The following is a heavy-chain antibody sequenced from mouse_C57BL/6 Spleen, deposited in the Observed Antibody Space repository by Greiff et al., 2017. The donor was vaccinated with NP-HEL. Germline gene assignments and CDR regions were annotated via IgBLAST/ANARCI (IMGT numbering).Heavy chain of an antibody. CDR3: ARSSARYFDV. V-gene: IGHV5-16*01. Sequence: EVQLVESEGGLVQPGSSMKLSCTASGFTFSDYYMAWVRQVPEKGLEWVANINYDGSSTYYLDSLKSRFIISRDNAKNILYLQMSSLKSEDTATYYCARSSARYFDVWGTGTTVTVSS. CDR1: GFTFSDYY. J-gene: IGHJ1*03. CDR2: INYDGSST.